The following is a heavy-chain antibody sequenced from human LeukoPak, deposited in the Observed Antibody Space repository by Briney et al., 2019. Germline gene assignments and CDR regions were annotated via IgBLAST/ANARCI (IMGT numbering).Heavy chain of an antibody. J-gene: IGHJ4*02. V-gene: IGHV1-69*05. CDR3: ARDSTGTTWQLDY. CDR2: LIPMFRTP. D-gene: IGHD1-1*01. CDR1: GGAFSSYA. Sequence: ASVKVSCKAAGGAFSSYAFSWVRQAPGQGLEWMGGLIPMFRTPNYAQKFLGRVTITTGESTSTAYMELTSLGADDTAVYYCARDSTGTTWQLDYWGQGTLVTVSS.